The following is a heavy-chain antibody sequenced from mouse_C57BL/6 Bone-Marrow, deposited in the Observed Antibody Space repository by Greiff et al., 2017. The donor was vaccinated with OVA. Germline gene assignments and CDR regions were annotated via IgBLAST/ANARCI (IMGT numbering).Heavy chain of an antibody. V-gene: IGHV5-17*01. CDR2: ISSGSSTI. D-gene: IGHD2-4*01. J-gene: IGHJ2*01. Sequence: EVKLMESGGGLVKPGGSLKLSCAASGFTFSDYGMHWVRQAPEKGLEWVAYISSGSSTIYYAATVKGRFTISRDNAKNTLFLQMTSLRSEDTAMYYCARSDYDYFDYWGQGTTLTVSS. CDR1: GFTFSDYG. CDR3: ARSDYDYFDY.